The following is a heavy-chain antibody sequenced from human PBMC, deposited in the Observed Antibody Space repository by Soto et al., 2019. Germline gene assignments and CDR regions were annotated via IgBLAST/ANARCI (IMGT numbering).Heavy chain of an antibody. CDR1: GGTFSSYA. D-gene: IGHD3-10*01. CDR3: ARPGEMADNGRYYFDY. Sequence: QVQLVQSGAEVKKPGSSVKVSCKASGGTFSSYAISWVRQAPGQGLEWMGGIIPIFGTANYARKFQGRVTITADESTRTVYMELSSARSEDTAVYYCARPGEMADNGRYYFDYWGQGTLVTVSS. J-gene: IGHJ4*02. V-gene: IGHV1-69*19. CDR2: IIPIFGTA.